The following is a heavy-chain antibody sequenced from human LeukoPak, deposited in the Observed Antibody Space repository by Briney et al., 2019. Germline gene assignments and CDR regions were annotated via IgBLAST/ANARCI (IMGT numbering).Heavy chain of an antibody. D-gene: IGHD2-15*01. Sequence: ATVKVSCKASGATFSSYAISWVRQAPGQGLEWMGRIIPILGIANYAQKFQGRVTITADKSTSTAYMELSSLRSEDTAVYYCARDKTYCSGGSCSFYYYYGMDVWGQGTTVTVSS. V-gene: IGHV1-69*04. CDR2: IIPILGIA. J-gene: IGHJ6*02. CDR3: ARDKTYCSGGSCSFYYYYGMDV. CDR1: GATFSSYA.